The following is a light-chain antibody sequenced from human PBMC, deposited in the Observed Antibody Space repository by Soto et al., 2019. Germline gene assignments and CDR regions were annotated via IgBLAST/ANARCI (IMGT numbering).Light chain of an antibody. CDR2: GVS. CDR1: QSVRSD. CDR3: QHYNNLPLT. V-gene: IGKV3-15*01. Sequence: EIVMTQSPATLSVSPGEGATLSCRASQSVRSDLAWYQHKPGLAPRLLIYGVSTRATGIPVRFSGSGSGTEFTLSISSLQSEDSEIYYCQHYNNLPLTFGGGTKVDIK. J-gene: IGKJ4*01.